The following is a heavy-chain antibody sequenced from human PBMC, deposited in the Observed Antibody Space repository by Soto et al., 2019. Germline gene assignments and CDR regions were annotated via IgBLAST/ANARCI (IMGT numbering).Heavy chain of an antibody. D-gene: IGHD3-10*01. J-gene: IGHJ4*02. CDR1: GYTFTSYG. CDR3: AKADRGVPDTGDY. CDR2: ISASNGNT. Sequence: QVQLVQSGAEVKKPGASVKVSCKASGYTFTSYGISWGRQPPGQGFKWMGWISASNGNTNYAQKLQGRVTMTTDTSTSTAYMELRSLRSDDTAVYYCAKADRGVPDTGDYWGQGTLVTVSS. V-gene: IGHV1-18*01.